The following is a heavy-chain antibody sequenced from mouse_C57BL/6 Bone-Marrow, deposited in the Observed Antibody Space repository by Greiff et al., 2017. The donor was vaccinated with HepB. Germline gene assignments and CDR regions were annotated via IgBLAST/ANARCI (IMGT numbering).Heavy chain of an antibody. Sequence: VQLVESDAELVKPGASVKISCKVSGYTFTDHTIHWMKQRPEQGLEWIGYIYPRDGSTKYNEKFKGKATLTADKSSSTAYMQLNSLTSEDSAVYFCAHYGKTPYYAMDYWGQGTSVTVSS. CDR2: IYPRDGST. V-gene: IGHV1-78*01. J-gene: IGHJ4*01. CDR1: GYTFTDHT. CDR3: AHYGKTPYYAMDY. D-gene: IGHD1-1*01.